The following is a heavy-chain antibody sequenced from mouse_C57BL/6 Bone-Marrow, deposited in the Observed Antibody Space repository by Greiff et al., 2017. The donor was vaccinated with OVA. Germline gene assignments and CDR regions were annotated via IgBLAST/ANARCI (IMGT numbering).Heavy chain of an antibody. CDR2: ISSGSSTI. D-gene: IGHD2-5*01. V-gene: IGHV5-17*01. CDR1: GFTFSDYG. J-gene: IGHJ2*01. Sequence: EVMLVESGGGLVKPGGSLKLSCAASGFTFSDYGMHWVRQAPEKGLEWVAYISSGSSTIDYADTVKGRFTISRDNAKNTLFLQMTSLRSEETAKYYCARDYSNFFDYWGQGTTLTVSS. CDR3: ARDYSNFFDY.